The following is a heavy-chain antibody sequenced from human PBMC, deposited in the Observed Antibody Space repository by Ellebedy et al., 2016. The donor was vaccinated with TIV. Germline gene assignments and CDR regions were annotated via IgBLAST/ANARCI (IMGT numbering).Heavy chain of an antibody. D-gene: IGHD4-17*01. CDR2: INSDGSTT. J-gene: IGHJ3*01. CDR1: GFTFSSYW. V-gene: IGHV3-74*01. Sequence: GESLKISXAASGFTFSSYWMHWVRQVPGKGLVWVSRINSDGSTTYYADSVKGRFTISRDNAKNTLYLQMNSLRAEDTAVYYCPTLTTGDAFNLWGQGTMVIVSS. CDR3: PTLTTGDAFNL.